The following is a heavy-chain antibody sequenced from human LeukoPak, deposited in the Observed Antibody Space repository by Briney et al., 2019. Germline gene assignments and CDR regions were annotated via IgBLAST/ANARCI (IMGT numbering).Heavy chain of an antibody. J-gene: IGHJ3*02. CDR2: MNPNSGNT. D-gene: IGHD4-17*01. CDR1: GYTFTSYD. CDR3: ARGWYGDYFGRAFGGFDI. Sequence: GASVKVSCKASGYTFTSYDINWVRQATGQGLEWMGWMNPNSGNTGYAQKFQGRVTMTRNTSISTAYMELSSLRSEDTAVYYCARGWYGDYFGRAFGGFDIWGQGTMVTVSS. V-gene: IGHV1-8*01.